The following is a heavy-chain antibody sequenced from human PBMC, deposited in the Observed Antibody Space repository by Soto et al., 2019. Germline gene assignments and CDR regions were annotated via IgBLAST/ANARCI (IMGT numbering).Heavy chain of an antibody. Sequence: PGGSLRLSCAASGFTFSSYAMHWVRQAPGKGLEWVAVISYDGSNKYYADSVKGRFTISRDNSKNTLYLQMNSLRAEDTAVYYCARSTTPSRMAAAGTLDYWGQGTLVTVPQ. D-gene: IGHD6-13*01. J-gene: IGHJ4*02. CDR3: ARSTTPSRMAAAGTLDY. V-gene: IGHV3-30-3*01. CDR2: ISYDGSNK. CDR1: GFTFSSYA.